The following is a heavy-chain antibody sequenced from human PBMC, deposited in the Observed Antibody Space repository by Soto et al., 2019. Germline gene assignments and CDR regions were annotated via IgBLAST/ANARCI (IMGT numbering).Heavy chain of an antibody. CDR3: AKDIGDYDSSGSCLDY. Sequence: PGGSLRLSCAASGFTFDDYAMHWVRQAPGKGLEWVSGISWNSGSIGYADSVKGRFTISRDNAKNSLYLQMNSLRAEDTALYYCAKDIGDYDSSGSCLDYWGQGTLVTVSS. CDR2: ISWNSGSI. J-gene: IGHJ4*02. V-gene: IGHV3-9*01. CDR1: GFTFDDYA. D-gene: IGHD3-22*01.